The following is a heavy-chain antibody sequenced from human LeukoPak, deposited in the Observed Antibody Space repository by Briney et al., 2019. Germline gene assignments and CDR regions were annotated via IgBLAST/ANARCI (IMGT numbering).Heavy chain of an antibody. D-gene: IGHD6-13*01. V-gene: IGHV3-74*01. CDR2: INSDGSST. CDR3: VGSISWYIDY. CDR1: GFTFSSYW. J-gene: IGHJ4*02. Sequence: PGGSLRLSCAASGFTFSSYWMHWVRQAPGKGLVWVSRINSDGSSTSYADSVKGRFTISRYNAKNTLYLQMNSLRAEDTAVYYCVGSISWYIDYGGQGTLVTVSS.